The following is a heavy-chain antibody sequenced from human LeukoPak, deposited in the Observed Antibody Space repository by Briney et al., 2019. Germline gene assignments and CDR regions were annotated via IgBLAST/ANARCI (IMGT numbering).Heavy chain of an antibody. CDR1: GDSISSSSYY. V-gene: IGHV4-39*01. CDR3: ARVCDYVWGSYRPYFDY. D-gene: IGHD3-16*02. CDR2: IYYSGNT. Sequence: PSETLSLTCTVSGDSISSSSYYWGWIRQPPGKGLEWIGSIYYSGNTYYNPSFKSRVTISVDTSKNQFSLKLSAVTAADTAVYHCARVCDYVWGSYRPYFDYWGQGTLVTVSS. J-gene: IGHJ4*02.